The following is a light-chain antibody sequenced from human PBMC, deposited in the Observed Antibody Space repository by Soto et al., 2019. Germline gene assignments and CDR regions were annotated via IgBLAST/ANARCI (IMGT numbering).Light chain of an antibody. CDR1: SSDVGGYDY. Sequence: QSALTQPASVSGSPGQSITISCTGTSSDVGGYDYVSWYQQHPGKAPKLMIYDDTNRPSGVSNRFSGSKSGNTASLTISGLLAEDEADYYCSSYTSSSTLGGVFGTGTKVTVL. J-gene: IGLJ1*01. CDR2: DDT. CDR3: SSYTSSSTLGGV. V-gene: IGLV2-14*01.